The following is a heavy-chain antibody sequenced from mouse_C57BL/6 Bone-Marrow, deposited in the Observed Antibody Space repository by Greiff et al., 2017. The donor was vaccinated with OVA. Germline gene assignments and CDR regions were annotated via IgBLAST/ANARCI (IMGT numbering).Heavy chain of an antibody. Sequence: EVQLQQSGAELVRPGASVKLSCTASGFNIKDDYMHWVKQRPEQGLEWIGWIDPENGDTEYASKFQGKATITADTSSNTAYLQLSSLTSEDTAVDYGTTRTLTDQALFYAMDYWGQGTSVTVSS. CDR1: GFNIKDDY. J-gene: IGHJ4*01. V-gene: IGHV14-4*01. CDR2: IDPENGDT. CDR3: TTRTLTDQALFYAMDY. D-gene: IGHD3-2*02.